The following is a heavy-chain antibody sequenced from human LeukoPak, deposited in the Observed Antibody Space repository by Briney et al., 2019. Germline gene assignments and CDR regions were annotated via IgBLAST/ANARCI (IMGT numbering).Heavy chain of an antibody. Sequence: GGSLRLPCAASGFTFSAFAMIWVRQPPGKGLEWVSSIFPSGGEIHYADSVRGRFTISRDNSKSTLSLQMNSLRAEDTAIYYCATYRQVLLPFESWGQGTLVTFSS. CDR3: ATYRQVLLPFES. V-gene: IGHV3-23*01. CDR2: IFPSGGEI. J-gene: IGHJ4*02. D-gene: IGHD2-8*02. CDR1: GFTFSAFA.